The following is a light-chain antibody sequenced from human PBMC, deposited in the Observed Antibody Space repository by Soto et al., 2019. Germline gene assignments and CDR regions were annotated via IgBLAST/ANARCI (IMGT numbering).Light chain of an antibody. V-gene: IGLV2-11*01. Sequence: QSALTQPRSVSGSPGQSVTISRTGTSSDVGGYNYVSWYQQHPGKAPKLMIYDVSKRPSGVPDRFSGSKSGNTASLTISGLQAEAEAEYYCCSYAGSYTFYVFGTGTKLTVL. CDR1: SSDVGGYNY. CDR3: CSYAGSYTFYV. CDR2: DVS. J-gene: IGLJ1*01.